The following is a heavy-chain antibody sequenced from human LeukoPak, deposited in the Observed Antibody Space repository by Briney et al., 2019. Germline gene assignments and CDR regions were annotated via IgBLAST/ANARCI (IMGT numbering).Heavy chain of an antibody. Sequence: SQTLSRTCTVSGGSISSGSYYWSWIRQPAGKGLEWIGRIYTSGSTNYNPSLKSRVTISVDTSKNQFSLKLSSVTAADTAVYYCAREDIYDYVWGSYRLHWGQGTLVTVSS. CDR1: GGSISSGSYY. D-gene: IGHD3-16*02. CDR3: AREDIYDYVWGSYRLH. J-gene: IGHJ4*02. CDR2: IYTSGST. V-gene: IGHV4-61*02.